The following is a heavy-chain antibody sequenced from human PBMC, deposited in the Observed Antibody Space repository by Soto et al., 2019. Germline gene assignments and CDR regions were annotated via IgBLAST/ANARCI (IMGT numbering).Heavy chain of an antibody. V-gene: IGHV3-33*01. D-gene: IGHD3-3*01. Sequence: PGGSLRLSCAASGFTFSSYGMHWVRQAPGKGLEWVAVIWYDGSNKYYADSVKGRFTISRDNSKNTLYLQMNSLRAEDTAVYYCARDERFYRYDFGSGYYDGVDYWGQGTLVTVSS. CDR2: IWYDGSNK. CDR1: GFTFSSYG. CDR3: ARDERFYRYDFGSGYYDGVDY. J-gene: IGHJ4*02.